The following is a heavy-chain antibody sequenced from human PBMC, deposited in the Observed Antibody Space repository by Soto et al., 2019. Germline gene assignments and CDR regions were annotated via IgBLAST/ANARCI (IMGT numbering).Heavy chain of an antibody. J-gene: IGHJ4*02. CDR1: GFTFSSYA. D-gene: IGHD3-3*01. CDR3: AKDKVLRFLEWLPCFDY. Sequence: GGSLRLSCAASGFTFSSYAMSWVRQAPGEGLEWVSAISGSGGSTYYADSVKGRFTISRDNSKNTLYLQMNSLRAEDTAVYYCAKDKVLRFLEWLPCFDYWGQGPMVTVSS. V-gene: IGHV3-23*01. CDR2: ISGSGGST.